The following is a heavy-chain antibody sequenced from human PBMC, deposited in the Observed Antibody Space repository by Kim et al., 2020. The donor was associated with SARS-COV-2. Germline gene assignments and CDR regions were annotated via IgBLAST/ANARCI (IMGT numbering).Heavy chain of an antibody. CDR2: INPNSGGT. Sequence: ASVKVSCKASGYTFTGYHVHWLRQAPGQGLEWMGWINPNSGGTYYAQKFQGRVTMTRDTSISTVYMELSRLRSDDTAVYYCARDSTAPPAWFDPWGQGTLVTVSS. CDR1: GYTFTGYH. CDR3: ARDSTAPPAWFDP. D-gene: IGHD4-4*01. J-gene: IGHJ5*02. V-gene: IGHV1-2*02.